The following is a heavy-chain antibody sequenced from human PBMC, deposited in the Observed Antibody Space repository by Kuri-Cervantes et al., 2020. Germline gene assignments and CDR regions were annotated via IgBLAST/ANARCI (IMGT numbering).Heavy chain of an antibody. CDR2: ISGSGGTI. CDR1: GFTFSSYA. V-gene: IGHV3-23*01. D-gene: IGHD1-26*01. CDR3: ARDREWELPSHDAFDI. J-gene: IGHJ3*02. Sequence: GESLKISCAASGFTFSSYAMSWVRQARGKGLEWVSAISGSGGTIYYADSVKGRFTISRDNAKNSLYLQMNSLRDEDTAVYYCARDREWELPSHDAFDIWGRQTMVTVSS.